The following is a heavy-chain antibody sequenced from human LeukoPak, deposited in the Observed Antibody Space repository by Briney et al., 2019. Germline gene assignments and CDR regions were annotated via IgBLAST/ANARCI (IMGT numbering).Heavy chain of an antibody. D-gene: IGHD1-26*01. CDR1: GFTFSTYA. Sequence: GGSLRLSCAASGFTFSTYAMSWVRQAPGKGLEWVSAISGSGGSTYYADSVKGRFTISRDKSKNTLYLQMNSLRAEDTAVYYCAKDVAYSGSYYSWFDSWGQGTLVTVSS. CDR2: ISGSGGST. J-gene: IGHJ5*01. V-gene: IGHV3-23*01. CDR3: AKDVAYSGSYYSWFDS.